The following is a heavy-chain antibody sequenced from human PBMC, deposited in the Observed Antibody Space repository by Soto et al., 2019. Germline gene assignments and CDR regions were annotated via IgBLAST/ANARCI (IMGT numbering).Heavy chain of an antibody. D-gene: IGHD3-10*01. Sequence: EVQLVDSGGGLVQPGGSLRLSCAASGIPVSSNYMTWVRQAPGKGLEWVSVLHSGGDTYYANSVKGRFTISRHDSTNTLFLQMNSLTPEDTAVYYCARDGPYYYASRMDGWGQGTTVTVYS. V-gene: IGHV3-53*04. CDR1: GIPVSSNY. CDR3: ARDGPYYYASRMDG. J-gene: IGHJ6*02. CDR2: LHSGGDT.